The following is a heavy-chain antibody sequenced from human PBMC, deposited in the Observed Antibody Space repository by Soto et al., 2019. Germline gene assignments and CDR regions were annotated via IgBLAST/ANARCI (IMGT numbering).Heavy chain of an antibody. CDR3: ARARSSSWPPSYFYYGMDV. D-gene: IGHD6-13*01. Sequence: ASVKVSCKASGYTFTSYAMHWVRQAPGQRLEWMGWINAGNGNTKYSQKFQGRVTITRDTSASTAYMELSSLRSDDTAVYYCARARSSSWPPSYFYYGMDVWGQGTTVTVSS. V-gene: IGHV1-3*01. CDR2: INAGNGNT. CDR1: GYTFTSYA. J-gene: IGHJ6*02.